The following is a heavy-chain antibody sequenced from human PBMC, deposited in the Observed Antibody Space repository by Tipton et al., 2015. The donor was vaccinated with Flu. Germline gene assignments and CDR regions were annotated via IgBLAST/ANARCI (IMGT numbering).Heavy chain of an antibody. J-gene: IGHJ4*02. V-gene: IGHV4-59*01. D-gene: IGHD2-2*01. CDR3: ARDPSLGMPEYLDS. CDR1: GGSLSSFY. CDR2: IYNSVYT. Sequence: TLSLTCIASGGSLSSFYWNWIRQSPGKGLEWIGYIYNSVYTKYNPSLKSRVTISVDTSKNQFSLRLSSVTAADTAMYFCARDPSLGMPEYLDSWGQGTLVTVSS.